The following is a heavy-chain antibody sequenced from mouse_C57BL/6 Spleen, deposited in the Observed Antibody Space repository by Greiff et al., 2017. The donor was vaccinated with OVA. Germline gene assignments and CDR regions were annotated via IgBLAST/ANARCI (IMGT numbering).Heavy chain of an antibody. Sequence: QVHVKQSGAELVKPGASVKLSCKASGYTFTSYWMQWVKQRPGQGLEWIGEIDPSDSYTNYNQKFKGKATLTVDTSSSTAYMQLSSLTSEDSAVYYCARGRGVYYGSSYEWGQGTLVTVSA. J-gene: IGHJ3*02. V-gene: IGHV1-50*01. D-gene: IGHD1-1*01. CDR2: IDPSDSYT. CDR3: ARGRGVYYGSSYE. CDR1: GYTFTSYW.